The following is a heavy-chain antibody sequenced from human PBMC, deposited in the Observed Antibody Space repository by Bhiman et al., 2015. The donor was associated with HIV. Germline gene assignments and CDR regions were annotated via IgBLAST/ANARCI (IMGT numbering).Heavy chain of an antibody. CDR2: ITWNGGNT. J-gene: IGHJ5*02. Sequence: EVQLVESGGGLVKPGGSLRLSCAASGFKFDDYGMTWVRQVPGKGLEWVSHITWNGGNTDYADSVKGRFTISRDNAKNFLYLQMNSLRLEDTALYYCARVPLAGGVXKSSARPVSWFDPWGQGTLVTVSS. V-gene: IGHV3-20*04. CDR3: ARVPLAGGVXKSSARPVSWFDP. CDR1: GFKFDDYG. D-gene: IGHD2-2*01.